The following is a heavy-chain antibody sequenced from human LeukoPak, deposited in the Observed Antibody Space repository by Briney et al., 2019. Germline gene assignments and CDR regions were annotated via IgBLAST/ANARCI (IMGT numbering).Heavy chain of an antibody. D-gene: IGHD3-10*01. Sequence: GGSLRLSCAASGFTVSSNYMSWVRQAPGKGLEWVSVIYSGGTTYYADSVKGRFTISRDNSKNTLYLQMNSLRAEDTAVYYCAKDRRVGWFGEFDYWGQGTLVTVSS. J-gene: IGHJ4*02. CDR3: AKDRRVGWFGEFDY. CDR2: IYSGGTT. V-gene: IGHV3-53*01. CDR1: GFTVSSNY.